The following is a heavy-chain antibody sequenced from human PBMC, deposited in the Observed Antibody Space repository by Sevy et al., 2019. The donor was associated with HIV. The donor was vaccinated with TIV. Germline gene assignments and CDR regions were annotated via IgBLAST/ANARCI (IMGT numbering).Heavy chain of an antibody. CDR2: IKQGGSET. J-gene: IGHJ4*02. Sequence: GGSLRLSCAASGFTFGDYWLTWVRQVPGKGLEWVANIKQGGSETYYADSVKGRFSMSRDNAKNSLYLQMNSLGAEDTAVYSCARCQPENYYHDGAVYYGLLFDHWGQGAVVTVSS. CDR1: GFTFGDYW. D-gene: IGHD3-9*01. V-gene: IGHV3-7*01. CDR3: ARCQPENYYHDGAVYYGLLFDH.